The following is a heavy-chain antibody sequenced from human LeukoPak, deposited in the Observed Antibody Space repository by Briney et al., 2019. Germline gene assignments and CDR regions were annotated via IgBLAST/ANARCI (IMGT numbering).Heavy chain of an antibody. V-gene: IGHV1-8*03. Sequence: ASVKVSCKASGYTFTNYDINWVRQATGQGLEWMGWMNPNSGNTAYAQKFQGRVTITRNTSISTAYMELSSLRSEDTAVYFCAREDSYDSGSNDYWGQGTLVTVSS. CDR3: AREDSYDSGSNDY. J-gene: IGHJ4*02. D-gene: IGHD3-22*01. CDR1: GYTFTNYD. CDR2: MNPNSGNT.